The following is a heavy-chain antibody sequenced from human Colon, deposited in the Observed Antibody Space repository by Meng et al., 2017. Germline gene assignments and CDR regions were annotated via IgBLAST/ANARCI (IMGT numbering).Heavy chain of an antibody. CDR3: ARDHWGSLDY. CDR2: AGT. D-gene: IGHD7-27*01. Sequence: QVQLQESGPGLVRPSEPLSLICTVSGASGSMSDYQWGWIRQPPGKGLEWIGYAGTNYNPSLKSRVTISVDTSKRQFSLKLTSVTAADTAVYYCARDHWGSLDYCDQGSLVTVSS. J-gene: IGHJ4*02. CDR1: GASGSMSDYQ. V-gene: IGHV4-61*08.